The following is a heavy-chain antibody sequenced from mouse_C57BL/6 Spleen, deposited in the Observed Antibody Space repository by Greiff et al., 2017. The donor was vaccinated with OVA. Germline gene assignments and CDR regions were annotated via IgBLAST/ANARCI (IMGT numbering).Heavy chain of an antibody. D-gene: IGHD4-1*01. V-gene: IGHV5-4*03. J-gene: IGHJ4*01. CDR2: ISDGGSYT. Sequence: EVMLVESGGGLVKPGGSLKLSCAASGFTFSSYAMSWVRQTPEKRLEWVATISDGGSYTSYPDTVKGRFTISRDNAKNNLYLQMSHLKSEDTAMYYSARAWDDAMDYWGQGTSVTVSS. CDR1: GFTFSSYA. CDR3: ARAWDDAMDY.